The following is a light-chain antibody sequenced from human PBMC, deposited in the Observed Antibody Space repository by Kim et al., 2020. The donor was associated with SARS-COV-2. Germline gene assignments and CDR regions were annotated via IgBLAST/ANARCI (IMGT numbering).Light chain of an antibody. CDR1: SGSIASNY. J-gene: IGLJ2*01. CDR2: EDN. V-gene: IGLV6-57*03. Sequence: LTQPHSVSESPGKTVTISCTRSSGSIASNYVQWYQQRPGSAPTTVSYEDNQRPSGVPDWFSGSIDSSSNSASLTISGLKTEDEADYYCQSYDSSNVVFGGGTQLTVL. CDR3: QSYDSSNVV.